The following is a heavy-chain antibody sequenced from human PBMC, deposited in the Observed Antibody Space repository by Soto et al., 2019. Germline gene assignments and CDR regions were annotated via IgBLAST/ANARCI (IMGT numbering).Heavy chain of an antibody. CDR2: ISGSGGTT. Sequence: EVQLLGSGGGLVQPGGSLRLSCAASGFTFNNYAMNWVRQAPGKGLEWVSGISGSGGTTYSADSVKGRFTISRDNSRNTLYLQMISLRAGDTDVYYCAKGDRSYCGADCYSDHWGQGTLVTVSS. CDR1: GFTFNNYA. J-gene: IGHJ5*02. V-gene: IGHV3-23*01. CDR3: AKGDRSYCGADCYSDH. D-gene: IGHD2-21*02.